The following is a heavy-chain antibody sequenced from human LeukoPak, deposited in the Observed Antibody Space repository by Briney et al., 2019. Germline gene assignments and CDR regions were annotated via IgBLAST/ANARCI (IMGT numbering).Heavy chain of an antibody. CDR3: ARDVYSGSGSYSNDAFDI. Sequence: GGSLRLSCAASGFSFSSYWMHWVRQAPGKGLVWVSRINSDGSSTSYADSVKGRFAISRDNAKNTLYLQMNSLRAEDMAVYYCARDVYSGSGSYSNDAFDIWGQGTMVTVSS. J-gene: IGHJ3*02. D-gene: IGHD3-10*01. V-gene: IGHV3-74*01. CDR1: GFSFSSYW. CDR2: INSDGSST.